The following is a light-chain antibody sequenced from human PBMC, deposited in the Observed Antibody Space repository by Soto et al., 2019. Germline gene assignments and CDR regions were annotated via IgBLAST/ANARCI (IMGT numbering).Light chain of an antibody. CDR2: DAS. CDR3: QEYDSYSST. J-gene: IGKJ2*01. V-gene: IGKV1-5*01. Sequence: DIQMTQSPSTLSASVGHRVTITCRASQSISNYLAWYQQKPGKSPKVLIYDASSFESGVPLRFNGSGSGAEFTLTISSLQPDDLATYYGQEYDSYSSTFGQGTKLQIK. CDR1: QSISNY.